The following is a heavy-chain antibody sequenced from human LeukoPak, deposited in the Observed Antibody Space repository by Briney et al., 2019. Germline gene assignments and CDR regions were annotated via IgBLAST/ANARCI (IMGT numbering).Heavy chain of an antibody. V-gene: IGHV4-4*07. CDR3: ARDQYCSGVGCYPRIDY. CDR2: FFTGATT. D-gene: IGHD2-15*01. CDR1: GGSVSNFY. J-gene: IGHJ4*02. Sequence: SETLCLTCSVSGGSVSNFYWSWIRQSPGTGLEWIGRFFTGATTDYNPSLKSRVTMSVDTSKNQFSLNLTSVTAADTAVYFCARDQYCSGVGCYPRIDYWGQGILVTVSS.